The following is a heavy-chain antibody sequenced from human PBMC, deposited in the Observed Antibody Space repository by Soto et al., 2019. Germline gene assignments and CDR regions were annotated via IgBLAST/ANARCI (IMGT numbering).Heavy chain of an antibody. Sequence: GGSLRLSCAASGFTVSSNYMSWVRQAPGKGLEWVSVIYSGGSTYYADSVKGRFTISRDNSKNTLYLQMNSLRAEDTAVYYCARDGAAGEYYAFDIWGQGTMVTVSS. D-gene: IGHD3-10*01. J-gene: IGHJ3*02. CDR2: IYSGGST. V-gene: IGHV3-66*02. CDR3: ARDGAAGEYYAFDI. CDR1: GFTVSSNY.